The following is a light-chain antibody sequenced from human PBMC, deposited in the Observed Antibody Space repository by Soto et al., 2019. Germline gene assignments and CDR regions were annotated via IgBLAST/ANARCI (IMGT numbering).Light chain of an antibody. V-gene: IGLV4-69*01. Sequence: QPVLTQSPSASASLGASVKLTCTLSSGHSSYAIAWHQQQPEKGPRYLMKLNSDGSHSKGDGIPDRFSGSSSGAERYLTISSLQSEDEADYDCQTWGTGIHYVFVTGTKLTVL. CDR2: LNSDGSH. CDR1: SGHSSYA. J-gene: IGLJ1*01. CDR3: QTWGTGIHYV.